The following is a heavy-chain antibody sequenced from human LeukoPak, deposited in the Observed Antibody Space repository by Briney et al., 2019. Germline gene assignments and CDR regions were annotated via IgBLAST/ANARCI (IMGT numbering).Heavy chain of an antibody. D-gene: IGHD3-16*01. Sequence: PGGSLRLSCAASGFTFGDFAMHWVRQTPGKGLEWVSLKNGDGGSTYYADSVKGRFTMSRDNAKNTLYLQINSLRVEDTAVYYCARQNYGNPDYWGQGTLVTVSS. J-gene: IGHJ4*02. V-gene: IGHV3-43*02. CDR2: KNGDGGST. CDR1: GFTFGDFA. CDR3: ARQNYGNPDY.